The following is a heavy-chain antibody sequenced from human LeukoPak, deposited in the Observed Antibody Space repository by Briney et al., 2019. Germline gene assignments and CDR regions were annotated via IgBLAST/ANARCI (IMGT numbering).Heavy chain of an antibody. V-gene: IGHV3-30*04. J-gene: IGHJ4*02. CDR3: ARSPGWWIQFGFDY. Sequence: GGSLRLSCAASGFTFSDNAMHWVRQAPGKGLEWVAVISYDGIIKNYADSVKGRFTISRDNSKNTLYVQINSLRPDDTAVYYCARSPGWWIQFGFDYWGQGTLVTVSS. D-gene: IGHD5-18*01. CDR1: GFTFSDNA. CDR2: ISYDGIIK.